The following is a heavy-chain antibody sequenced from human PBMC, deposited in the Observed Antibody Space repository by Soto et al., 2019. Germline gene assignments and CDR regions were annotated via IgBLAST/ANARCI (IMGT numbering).Heavy chain of an antibody. CDR1: GFTFSSYE. V-gene: IGHV3-48*03. Sequence: GGSLRLSCAASGFTFSSYEMNWVRQAPGKGLEWVSYISSSGSTIYYADSVKGRFTISRDNAKNSLYLQMNSLRAEDTAVYYCAITRSSWYSYWGQGTMVTVYS. D-gene: IGHD6-13*01. CDR3: AITRSSWYSY. J-gene: IGHJ4*02. CDR2: ISSSGSTI.